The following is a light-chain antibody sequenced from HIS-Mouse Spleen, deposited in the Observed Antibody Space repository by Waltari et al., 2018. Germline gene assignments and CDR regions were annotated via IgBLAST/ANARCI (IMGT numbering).Light chain of an antibody. CDR2: GNS. CDR1: SSNIGAGYD. Sequence: QSVLTQPPSVSGAPGQRVTIPCTGSSSNIGAGYDLPWYQQLPGTAPKLLIYGNSNRPSGVPDRFSGSKSGTSASLAITGLQAEDEADYYCQSYDSSLSGWVFGGGTKLTVL. V-gene: IGLV1-40*01. J-gene: IGLJ3*02. CDR3: QSYDSSLSGWV.